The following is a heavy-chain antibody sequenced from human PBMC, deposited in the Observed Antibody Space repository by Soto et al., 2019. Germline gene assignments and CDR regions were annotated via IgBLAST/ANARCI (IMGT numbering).Heavy chain of an antibody. Sequence: EVQLVESGGGLVKPGGSLRLSCAASGFTVSNAWMNWVRQAPGKGLEWVGRIKSKTDGGTTDYAAPVKGRFTITRDDSKNTLYLQMNSLKTEDTAVYYCTTEVRSWYGGMDVWGQGTTVTVSS. CDR3: TTEVRSWYGGMDV. V-gene: IGHV3-15*07. CDR2: IKSKTDGGTT. D-gene: IGHD6-13*01. J-gene: IGHJ6*02. CDR1: GFTVSNAW.